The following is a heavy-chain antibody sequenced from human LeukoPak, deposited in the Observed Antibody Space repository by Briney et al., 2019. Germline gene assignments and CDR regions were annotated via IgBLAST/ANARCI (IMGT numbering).Heavy chain of an antibody. J-gene: IGHJ4*02. D-gene: IGHD1-14*01. CDR2: INPNSGGT. CDR1: GYTFTGYY. CDR3: ARAEGYFDY. V-gene: IGHV1-2*02. Sequence: ASVKVSCKASGYTFTGYYMHWVRQAPGQGLEWMGWINPNSGGTNYAQKFQDRVTMSRDTSISTVYMELSSLRSEDTAVYYCARAEGYFDYWGQGTLVTVSS.